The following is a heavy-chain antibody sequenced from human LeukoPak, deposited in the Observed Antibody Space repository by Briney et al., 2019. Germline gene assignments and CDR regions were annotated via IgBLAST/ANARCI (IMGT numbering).Heavy chain of an antibody. Sequence: SETLSLTCTVSGGSISSYYWSWIRQPPGKGLEWIGYIYYSGSTNYNPSLKSRVTISVDTSKNQFSLKPSSVTAADTAVYYCTRGPYCSGGSCYARPFDYWGQGTLVTVSS. V-gene: IGHV4-59*01. CDR1: GGSISSYY. J-gene: IGHJ4*02. D-gene: IGHD2-15*01. CDR2: IYYSGST. CDR3: TRGPYCSGGSCYARPFDY.